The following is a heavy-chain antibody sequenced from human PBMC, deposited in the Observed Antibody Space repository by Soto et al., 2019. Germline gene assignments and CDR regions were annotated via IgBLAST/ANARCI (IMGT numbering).Heavy chain of an antibody. J-gene: IGHJ5*02. CDR1: GFTFSSYS. Sequence: EVQLVESGGGLVKPGGSLRLSCAASGFTFSSYSMNWVRQAPGKGLEWVSSISSSSSYIYYADSVKGRFTISRDNAKNSLCLQMNSLRAEDTAVYYCARAGSTVGDYASGWFDPWGQGTLVTVSS. CDR3: ARAGSTVGDYASGWFDP. V-gene: IGHV3-21*01. D-gene: IGHD4-17*01. CDR2: ISSSSSYI.